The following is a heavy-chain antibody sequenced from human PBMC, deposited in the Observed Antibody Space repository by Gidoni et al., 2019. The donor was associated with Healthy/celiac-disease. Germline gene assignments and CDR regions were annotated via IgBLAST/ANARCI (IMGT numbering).Heavy chain of an antibody. V-gene: IGHV4-59*01. J-gene: IGHJ3*02. Sequence: QVQLQESGPGLVKPSETLSLTCTVSGGSISSYYWSWIRQPPGKGLEWIGYIYYSGSTNYNPSLKSRVTISVDTSKNQFSLKLSSVTAADTAVYYCARDLEYGDYLSAFDIWGQGTMVTVSS. CDR1: GGSISSYY. CDR2: IYYSGST. CDR3: ARDLEYGDYLSAFDI. D-gene: IGHD4-17*01.